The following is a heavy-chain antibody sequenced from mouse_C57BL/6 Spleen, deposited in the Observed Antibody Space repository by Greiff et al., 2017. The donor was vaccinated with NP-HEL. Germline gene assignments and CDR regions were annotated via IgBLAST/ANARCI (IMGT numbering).Heavy chain of an antibody. CDR2: INPYNGGT. Sequence: EVQLQQSGPVLVKPGASVKMSCKASGYTFTDYYMNWVKQSHGKSLEWIGVINPYNGGTSYNQKFKGKATLTVDKSSSTAYMARNSLTSEDSAVYYCARRVTTYYAMDYWGQGTSVTVSS. D-gene: IGHD2-2*01. CDR3: ARRVTTYYAMDY. V-gene: IGHV1-19*01. J-gene: IGHJ4*01. CDR1: GYTFTDYY.